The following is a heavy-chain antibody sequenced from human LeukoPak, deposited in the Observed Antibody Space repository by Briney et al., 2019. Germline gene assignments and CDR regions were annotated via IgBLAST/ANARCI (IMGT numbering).Heavy chain of an antibody. J-gene: IGHJ6*02. Sequence: GASVKVSCKASGGTFSSYAISWVRQAPGQGLEWMGGIIPIFGTANYAQKFQGRVTITADESTSTAYMELSSLRSEDTAVYYCAGVVAVTLDYYYGMDVWGQGTTVTVSS. CDR3: AGVVAVTLDYYYGMDV. D-gene: IGHD2-15*01. CDR1: GGTFSSYA. V-gene: IGHV1-69*13. CDR2: IIPIFGTA.